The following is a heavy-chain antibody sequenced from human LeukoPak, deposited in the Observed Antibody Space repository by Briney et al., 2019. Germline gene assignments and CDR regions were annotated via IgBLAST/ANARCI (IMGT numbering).Heavy chain of an antibody. CDR2: IIPIFGIA. CDR1: GGTFSSYA. D-gene: IGHD3-10*01. Sequence: ASVKVSCKASGGTFSSYAISWVRQAPGQGLEWMGRIIPIFGIANYAQKFQGRVTITADKSTSTAYMELSSLRSEDTAVYYCARAIPFGGGLLDPWGQGTLVTVSS. J-gene: IGHJ5*02. V-gene: IGHV1-69*04. CDR3: ARAIPFGGGLLDP.